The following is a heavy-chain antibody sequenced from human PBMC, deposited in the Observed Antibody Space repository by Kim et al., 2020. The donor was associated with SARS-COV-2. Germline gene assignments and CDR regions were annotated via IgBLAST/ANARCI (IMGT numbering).Heavy chain of an antibody. D-gene: IGHD6-13*01. V-gene: IGHV3-21*01. CDR1: GFTFSSYS. CDR3: ARGALPAAGSRTKYYYYGMDV. Sequence: GGSLRLSCAASGFTFSSYSMNWVRQAPGKGLEWVSSISSSSSYIYYADSVKGRFTISRDNAKNSLYLQMNSLRAEDTAVYYCARGALPAAGSRTKYYYYGMDVWGQGTTVTVSS. J-gene: IGHJ6*02. CDR2: ISSSSSYI.